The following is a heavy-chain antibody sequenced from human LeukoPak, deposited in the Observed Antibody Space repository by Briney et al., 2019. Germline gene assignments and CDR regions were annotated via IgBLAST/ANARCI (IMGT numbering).Heavy chain of an antibody. D-gene: IGHD7-27*01. CDR2: IYTSGSA. J-gene: IGHJ5*02. V-gene: IGHV4-4*07. CDR3: ARDREAVADWGYDWFDP. Sequence: PSETLSLTCTVSGGSISSYYWGWIRQPAGKGLEWIGRIYTSGSANYNPSLKRRVTMSVDTSKNQFSLKVTSVTAADTAVYYCARDREAVADWGYDWFDPWGQGILVTVSS. CDR1: GGSISSYY.